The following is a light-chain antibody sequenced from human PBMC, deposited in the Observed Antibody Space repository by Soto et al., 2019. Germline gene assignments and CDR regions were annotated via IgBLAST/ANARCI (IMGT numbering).Light chain of an antibody. CDR3: SSYTVSSTTLYV. CDR1: SSDVGAYDY. CDR2: DVT. J-gene: IGLJ1*01. V-gene: IGLV2-14*01. Sequence: QSVLTQPASVSGSPGQSIAIFCTGTSSDVGAYDYVSWYQQHPGKAPKLMIYDVTNRPSGVSDRFSGSKSGNTASLTISGLQAEDEADYYCSSYTVSSTTLYVFGTGTRSPS.